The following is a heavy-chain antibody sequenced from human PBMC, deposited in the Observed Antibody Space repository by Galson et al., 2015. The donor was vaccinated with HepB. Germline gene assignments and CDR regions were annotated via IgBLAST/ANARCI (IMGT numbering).Heavy chain of an antibody. V-gene: IGHV2-5*02. CDR3: AHIGRGNSGWYFAL. CDR1: GFSLGTSGVG. CDR2: IYWDDDK. J-gene: IGHJ2*01. Sequence: PALVKPTQTLTLTCTFSGFSLGTSGVGVGWIRQPPGKALEWLTVIYWDDDKRYSPSLKSRLTITKDTSKNQVVLTMTNMDPVDTGTYYCAHIGRGNSGWYFALGGRGTLVTFPS. D-gene: IGHD3-10*01.